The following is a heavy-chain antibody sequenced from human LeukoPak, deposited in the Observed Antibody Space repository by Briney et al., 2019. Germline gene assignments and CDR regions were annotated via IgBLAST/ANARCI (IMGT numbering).Heavy chain of an antibody. J-gene: IGHJ3*02. CDR3: ARNGVFGGSYAFDI. V-gene: IGHV4-30-4*01. Sequence: SQTLSLTCTVSGGSISSGDYYWSWIRQPPGKGLEWIGYIYYSGSTYYNPSLKSRVTISVDTSKNQFSLKLSSVTAADTAVYYCARNGVFGGSYAFDIWGQGTMVTVSS. CDR2: IYYSGST. D-gene: IGHD3-16*01. CDR1: GGSISSGDYY.